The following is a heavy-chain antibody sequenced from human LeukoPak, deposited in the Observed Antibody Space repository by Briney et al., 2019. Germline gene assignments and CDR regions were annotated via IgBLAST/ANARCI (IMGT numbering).Heavy chain of an antibody. V-gene: IGHV4-4*02. CDR1: GGSISSSNY. CDR3: ARGGGYSYGYSDFDY. D-gene: IGHD5-18*01. J-gene: IGHJ4*02. CDR2: INHSGST. Sequence: SETLSLTCTVSGGSISSSNYWGWIRQPPGKGLEWIGEINHSGSTNCNPSLKSRVTISVDTSKNQFSLKLSSVTAADTAVYYCARGGGYSYGYSDFDYWGQGTLVTVSS.